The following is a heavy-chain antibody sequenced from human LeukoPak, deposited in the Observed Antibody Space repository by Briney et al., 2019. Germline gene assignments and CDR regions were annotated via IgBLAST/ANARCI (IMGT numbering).Heavy chain of an antibody. CDR1: GFTFSSYG. Sequence: GGSLRLSCAASGFTFSSYGMHWVRQAPGKGLEWVAVIRYDGSNKYYADSVKGRFTISRDNSKNTLYLQMNSLRAEDTAVYYCARDRDSSSWYPGWFDPWGQGTLVTVSS. CDR2: IRYDGSNK. D-gene: IGHD6-13*01. V-gene: IGHV3-33*01. J-gene: IGHJ5*02. CDR3: ARDRDSSSWYPGWFDP.